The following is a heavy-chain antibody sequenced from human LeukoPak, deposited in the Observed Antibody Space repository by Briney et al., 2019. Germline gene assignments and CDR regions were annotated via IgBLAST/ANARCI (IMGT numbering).Heavy chain of an antibody. V-gene: IGHV1-2*02. Sequence: ASVKVSCKASGYTFTGYYMHWVRQAPGQGLEGMGWINPNSGGTNYAQKFQGRVTMTRDTSISTAYMELSRLRSDDTAVYYCARERSVDTRDFDYWGQGTLVTVSS. CDR2: INPNSGGT. CDR1: GYTFTGYY. J-gene: IGHJ4*02. CDR3: ARERSVDTRDFDY. D-gene: IGHD5-18*01.